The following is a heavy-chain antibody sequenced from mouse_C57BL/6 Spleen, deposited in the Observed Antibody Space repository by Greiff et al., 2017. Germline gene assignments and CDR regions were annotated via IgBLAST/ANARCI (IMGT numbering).Heavy chain of an antibody. Sequence: EVQLQQSAPELVRPGASVKLSCTASGFNINNYYMHWVKQRPEQGLEWIGRIDPEDGDTEYAPKFQGKATMTADTSSNTAYLQLSSLTSEDTAVYYCSADYRDFESFHNRRQGTTLTAST. D-gene: IGHD2-12*01. V-gene: IGHV14-1*01. CDR2: IDPEDGDT. J-gene: IGHJ2*01. CDR1: GFNINNYY. CDR3: SADYRDFESFHN.